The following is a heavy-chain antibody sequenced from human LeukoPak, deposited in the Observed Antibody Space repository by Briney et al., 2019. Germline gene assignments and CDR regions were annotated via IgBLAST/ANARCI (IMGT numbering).Heavy chain of an antibody. Sequence: GGSLRLSCAASGFTFSSYSMNWVRQAPGKGLELVSYISSSSSTIYYADSVKGRFTISRDNSKNSLYLQMNSLRTEDTALYYCAKDIAVAGPLYYFAYWGQGTLVTVSS. V-gene: IGHV3-48*04. CDR3: AKDIAVAGPLYYFAY. CDR2: ISSSSSTI. D-gene: IGHD6-19*01. J-gene: IGHJ4*02. CDR1: GFTFSSYS.